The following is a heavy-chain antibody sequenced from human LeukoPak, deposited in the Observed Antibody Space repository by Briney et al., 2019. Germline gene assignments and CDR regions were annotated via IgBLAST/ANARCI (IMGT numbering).Heavy chain of an antibody. CDR2: IKQDGSEK. V-gene: IGHV3-7*01. J-gene: IGHJ4*02. CDR3: ARDRGRLERGLDY. D-gene: IGHD1-1*01. CDR1: GFTFSSYW. Sequence: GGSLRLSCAASGFTFSSYWMSWVRQAPGKGLEWVANIKQDGSEKYYVDSVKGRFTISRDNAKNSLYLQMNSLRAEDTAVYYCARDRGRLERGLDYWGQGTLVTVSS.